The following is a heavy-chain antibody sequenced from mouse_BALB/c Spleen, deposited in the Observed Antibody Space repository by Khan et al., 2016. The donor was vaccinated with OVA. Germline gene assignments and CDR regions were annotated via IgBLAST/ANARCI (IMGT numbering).Heavy chain of an antibody. CDR1: GYSITSDYA. CDR2: ISYSGNT. Sequence: EVELVESGPGLVKPSQSLSLTCTVNGYSITSDYAWNWIRQFPGNKLEWMGYISYSGNTKYNPSLKSRISITRDTSKNQFFLQLNSVTIEDTATYYCARIYGGDFDYWGQGTTLTVSS. V-gene: IGHV3-2*02. CDR3: ARIYGGDFDY. J-gene: IGHJ2*01. D-gene: IGHD1-1*01.